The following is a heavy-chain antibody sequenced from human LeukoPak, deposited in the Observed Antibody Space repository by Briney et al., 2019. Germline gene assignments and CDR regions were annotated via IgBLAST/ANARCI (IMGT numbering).Heavy chain of an antibody. CDR1: GASISSESYY. Sequence: PSQTLSLTCTVSGASISSESYYWTWIRQPAGKGLEWIGHIYHTGSTKYNPSLKSRVTILIDTSKNQFSLRLNSVTAADTAVYYCARVMAVNPDRFDPWGQGTLVTVSS. D-gene: IGHD5-24*01. J-gene: IGHJ5*02. V-gene: IGHV4-61*09. CDR3: ARVMAVNPDRFDP. CDR2: IYHTGST.